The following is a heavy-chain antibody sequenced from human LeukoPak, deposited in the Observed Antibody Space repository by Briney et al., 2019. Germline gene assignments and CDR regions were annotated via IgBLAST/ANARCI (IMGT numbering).Heavy chain of an antibody. CDR2: IKSKTDGGTT. CDR3: TTVSGLLWFGELLRVPP. CDR1: GFTFSNAW. D-gene: IGHD3-10*01. Sequence: GGSPRLSCAASGFTFSNAWMSWVRQAPGKGLEWVGRIKSKTDGGTTDYAAPVKGRFTISRDDSKNTLYLQMNSLKTEDTAVYYCTTVSGLLWFGELLRVPPWGQGTLVTVSS. V-gene: IGHV3-15*01. J-gene: IGHJ5*02.